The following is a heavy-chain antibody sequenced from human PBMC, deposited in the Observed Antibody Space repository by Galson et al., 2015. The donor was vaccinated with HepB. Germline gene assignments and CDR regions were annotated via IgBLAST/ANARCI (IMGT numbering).Heavy chain of an antibody. Sequence: SLRLSCAASGINFSGYWMSWVRPAPGKGLEWVANIRPDGGQRAYVDSVKCRFTIARDNAKSSLYLQMDSVGVEDTAVYHGVRDRGFGANDYWGHGTLVTVSS. CDR3: VRDRGFGANDY. J-gene: IGHJ4*01. CDR2: IRPDGGQR. CDR1: GINFSGYW. V-gene: IGHV3-7*03. D-gene: IGHD3-10*01.